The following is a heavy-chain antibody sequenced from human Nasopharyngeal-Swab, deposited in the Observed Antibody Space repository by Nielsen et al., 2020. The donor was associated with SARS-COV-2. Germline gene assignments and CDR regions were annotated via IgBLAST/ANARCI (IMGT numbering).Heavy chain of an antibody. V-gene: IGHV3-21*01. CDR3: ARDDLPSIAAAGVDAFDI. CDR1: GFTFSSYS. CDR2: ISSSSSYI. D-gene: IGHD6-13*01. Sequence: GGSLKISCAASGFTFSSYSMNWVRQAPGKGLEWVSSISSSSSYIYYADSVKGRFTISRDNAKNSLYLQMNSLRAEDTAVYYCARDDLPSIAAAGVDAFDIWGQGTMVTVSS. J-gene: IGHJ3*02.